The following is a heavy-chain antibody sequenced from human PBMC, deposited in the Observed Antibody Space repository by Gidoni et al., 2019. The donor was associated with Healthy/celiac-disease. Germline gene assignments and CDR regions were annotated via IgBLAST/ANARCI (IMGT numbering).Heavy chain of an antibody. Sequence: QLQLQESGPGLVKPSETLSLTCTVSGGSISSSSYYWGWIRQPPGNGLEWIGSIYYSGSTYYNPALKRRVTISVDTSKNQFSLKLSSVTAADTAVYYCARHDHPWVHYDFWKEGFDYWGQGTLVTVSS. J-gene: IGHJ4*02. V-gene: IGHV4-39*01. D-gene: IGHD3-3*01. CDR1: GGSISSSSYY. CDR2: IYYSGST. CDR3: ARHDHPWVHYDFWKEGFDY.